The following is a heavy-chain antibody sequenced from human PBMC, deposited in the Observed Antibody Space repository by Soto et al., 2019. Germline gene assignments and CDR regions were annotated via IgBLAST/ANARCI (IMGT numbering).Heavy chain of an antibody. Sequence: SETLSLTCAVSGGSISSANWWTCVRQPPGKGLEWIGESYHGGSTSYNPSLKSRVTLSLDKFKNHFSLNLTSVTAADTAVYYCARLSFSYGVDVWGQGTTVTVSS. CDR3: ARLSFSYGVDV. J-gene: IGHJ6*02. V-gene: IGHV4-4*02. CDR2: SYHGGST. CDR1: GGSISSANW.